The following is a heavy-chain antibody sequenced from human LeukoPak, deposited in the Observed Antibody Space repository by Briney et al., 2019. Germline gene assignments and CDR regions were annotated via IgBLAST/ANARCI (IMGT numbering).Heavy chain of an antibody. V-gene: IGHV3-23*01. CDR3: AKDREGLSSGYDLEYFDY. CDR1: GFTFSSYA. CDR2: ISCAGGTT. D-gene: IGHD5-12*01. J-gene: IGHJ4*02. Sequence: SLRLSCAASGFTFSSYAMSGVRQAPGKGLEWGSAISCAGGTTYYAASVKGSFTSSRDISMNTLILQMNMMRGEDTAVYYCAKDREGLSSGYDLEYFDYWGQGTLVTVSS.